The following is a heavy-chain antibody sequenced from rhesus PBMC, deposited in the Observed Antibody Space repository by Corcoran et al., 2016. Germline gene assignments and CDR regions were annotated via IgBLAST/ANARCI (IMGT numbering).Heavy chain of an antibody. CDR2: IYGSGGST. J-gene: IGHJ5-1*01. CDR1: GASISSNY. CDR3: AGVRH. V-gene: IGHV4S2*01. Sequence: QVQLQESDPGLVKPSETLPLTCAVSGASISSNYWSWIRQAPGKGLEWVGRIYGSGGSTDYNPSLKSRVTISIDTSKNQFSLKLSAVTAADTAVYYCAGVRHWGPGVLVTVSS.